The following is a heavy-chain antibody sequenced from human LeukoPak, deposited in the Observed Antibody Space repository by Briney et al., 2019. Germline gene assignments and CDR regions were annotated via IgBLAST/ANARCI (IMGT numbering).Heavy chain of an antibody. CDR1: GYTFTSYD. CDR2: MNPNSGNT. CDR3: AREAGHSGGSYFDY. D-gene: IGHD1-26*01. Sequence: GASVKVSCKASGYTFTSYDINWVRQATGRGLEWMGWMNPNSGNTGYAQKFQGRVTMTRNTSISTAYMELSSLRSEDTAVYYCAREAGHSGGSYFDYWGQGTLVTVSS. J-gene: IGHJ4*02. V-gene: IGHV1-8*01.